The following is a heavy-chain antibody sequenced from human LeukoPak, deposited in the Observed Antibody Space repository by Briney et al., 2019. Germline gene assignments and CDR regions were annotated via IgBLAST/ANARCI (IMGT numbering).Heavy chain of an antibody. CDR1: GFTFDDYA. Sequence: GGSLRLPCAASGFTFDDYAMHWVRQAPGKGLEWVSGISWNSGSIGYADSVKGRFTISRDNAKNSLYLQMNSLRAEDTALYYCALVDVGSGSYLGFDYWGQGTLVTVSS. CDR3: ALVDVGSGSYLGFDY. CDR2: ISWNSGSI. J-gene: IGHJ4*02. D-gene: IGHD1-26*01. V-gene: IGHV3-9*01.